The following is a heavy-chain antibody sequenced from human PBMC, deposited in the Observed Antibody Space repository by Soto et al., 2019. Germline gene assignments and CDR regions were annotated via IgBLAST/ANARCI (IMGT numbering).Heavy chain of an antibody. D-gene: IGHD6-6*01. Sequence: PSETLSLTCAVYGGSFSGYYWSWIRQPPGKGLEWIGEINHSGSTNYNPSLKSRVTISVDTSKNQFSLKLSSVTAADTAVYYCARAPRIAARPSHFDYWGQGTLVTVSS. V-gene: IGHV4-34*01. CDR1: GGSFSGYY. J-gene: IGHJ4*02. CDR2: INHSGST. CDR3: ARAPRIAARPSHFDY.